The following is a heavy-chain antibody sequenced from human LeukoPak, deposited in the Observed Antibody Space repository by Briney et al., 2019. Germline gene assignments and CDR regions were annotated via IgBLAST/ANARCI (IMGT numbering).Heavy chain of an antibody. D-gene: IGHD2-15*01. CDR3: AKHPYEGYCSGGSCWNNWFDP. CDR2: ISGSGGST. Sequence: GGSPRLSCAASGFTFSSYGMSWVRQAPRKGLEWVSAISGSGGSTYYADSVKGRFTISRDNSKNTLYLQMNSLRAEDTAVYYCAKHPYEGYCSGGSCWNNWFDPWGQGTLVTVSS. V-gene: IGHV3-23*01. CDR1: GFTFSSYG. J-gene: IGHJ5*02.